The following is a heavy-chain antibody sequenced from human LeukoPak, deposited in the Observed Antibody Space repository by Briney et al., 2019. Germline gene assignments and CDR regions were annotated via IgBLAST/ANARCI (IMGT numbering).Heavy chain of an antibody. CDR1: GGTFSSYA. D-gene: IGHD6-6*01. CDR3: ARVSIAARPIGALYYYYYGMDV. CDR2: IIPIFGTA. J-gene: IGHJ6*02. Sequence: SVKVSCKASGGTFSSYAVSWVRQAPGQGLEWMGGIIPIFGTANYAQKFQGRVTITADESTSTAYMELSSLRSEDTAVYYCARVSIAARPIGALYYYYYGMDVWGQGTTVTVSS. V-gene: IGHV1-69*13.